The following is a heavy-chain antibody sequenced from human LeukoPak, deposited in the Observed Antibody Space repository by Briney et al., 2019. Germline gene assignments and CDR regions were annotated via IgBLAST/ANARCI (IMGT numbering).Heavy chain of an antibody. Sequence: GGSLRLSCAASGLTFSDYYMSWVRQAPGKGLEWVSYISSSSSYTNYADSVKGRFTISRDNAKNSLYLQMNSLRAEDTAVYYCARDYKRRGSSGWLRAYYFDYWGQGTLVTVSS. CDR3: ARDYKRRGSSGWLRAYYFDY. D-gene: IGHD6-19*01. V-gene: IGHV3-11*06. J-gene: IGHJ4*02. CDR1: GLTFSDYY. CDR2: ISSSSSYT.